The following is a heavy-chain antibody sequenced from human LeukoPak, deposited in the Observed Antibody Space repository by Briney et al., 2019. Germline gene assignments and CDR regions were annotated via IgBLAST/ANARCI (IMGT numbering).Heavy chain of an antibody. D-gene: IGHD4-17*01. CDR2: IHPNSGAT. CDR1: GYTFTGYY. J-gene: IGHJ5*02. V-gene: IGHV1-2*06. CDR3: ARVEAVTNSNWFDP. Sequence: ASVKVSCKASGYTFTGYYLHWVRQAPGQGLEWMGRIHPNSGATNSAQEFQGRVTMTRDTSITTAYMELSRLTSDDTAVYYCARVEAVTNSNWFDPWGQGTLVTVSS.